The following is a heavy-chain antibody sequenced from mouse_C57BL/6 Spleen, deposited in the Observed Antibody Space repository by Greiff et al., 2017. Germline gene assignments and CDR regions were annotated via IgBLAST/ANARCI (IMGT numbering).Heavy chain of an antibody. J-gene: IGHJ3*01. V-gene: IGHV1-61*01. D-gene: IGHD2-3*01. CDR2: IYPSDSET. CDR3: ARPSDGCSEECAY. CDR1: GYTFTSYW. Sequence: QVQLQQPGAELVRPGSSVKLSCKASGYTFTSYWMDWVKQRPGQGLEWIGNIYPSDSETHYNQKFKDKATMTVDKSSSTAYMQLSSLTSEDSAVYYWARPSDGCSEECAYWGQGTLVTVSA.